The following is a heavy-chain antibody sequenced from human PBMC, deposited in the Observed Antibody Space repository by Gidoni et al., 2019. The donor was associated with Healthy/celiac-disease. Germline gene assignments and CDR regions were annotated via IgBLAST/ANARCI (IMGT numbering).Heavy chain of an antibody. V-gene: IGHV3-43*01. Sequence: EVQLVESGGVVVQPGGSLRLSCAASGFTFDDYTMHWVRQAPGKGLEWVSLISWDGGSTYYADSVKGRFTISRDNSKTSLYLQMNSLRTEDTALYYCAKGETSSSWYPPDYWGQGTLVTVSS. CDR1: GFTFDDYT. CDR2: ISWDGGST. CDR3: AKGETSSSWYPPDY. D-gene: IGHD6-13*01. J-gene: IGHJ4*02.